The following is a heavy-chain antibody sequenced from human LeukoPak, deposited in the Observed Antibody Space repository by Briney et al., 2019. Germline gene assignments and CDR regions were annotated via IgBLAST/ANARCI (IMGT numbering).Heavy chain of an antibody. J-gene: IGHJ4*02. CDR3: ASLGCSSTSCLYYFDY. CDR1: GYTFTGYY. D-gene: IGHD2-2*01. Sequence: GASVKVSCKASGYTFTGYYMHWVRQAPGQGLEWMGWINPNSGGTNDAQKFQGRVTMTRDTSISTAYMELSRLRSDDTAVYYCASLGCSSTSCLYYFDYWGQGTLVTVSS. V-gene: IGHV1-2*02. CDR2: INPNSGGT.